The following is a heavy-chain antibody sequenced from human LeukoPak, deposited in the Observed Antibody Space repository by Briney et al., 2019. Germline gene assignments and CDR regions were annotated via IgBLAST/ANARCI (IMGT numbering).Heavy chain of an antibody. J-gene: IGHJ4*02. CDR3: ARDRGGRKRYSSGWYPPDY. CDR1: GFTVSSNY. D-gene: IGHD6-19*01. CDR2: IYSGGST. Sequence: GGSLRLSCAASGFTVSSNYMSWVRQAPGKGLEWVSAIYSGGSTYYADSVKGRFTISGDNSKNTLYLQMNSLRAEDTAVYYCARDRGGRKRYSSGWYPPDYWGQGTLVTVSS. V-gene: IGHV3-66*02.